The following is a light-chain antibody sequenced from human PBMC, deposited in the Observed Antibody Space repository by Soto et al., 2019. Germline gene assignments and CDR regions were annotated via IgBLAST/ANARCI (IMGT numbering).Light chain of an antibody. Sequence: QSALTQPPSVSAVPGQKGTISCSGSSSNIGNNYVSWYQQLPGTAPKLLIFENNKRPSGIPDRFSASKSGTSATLAITGLQTGDAADYYCGTWDNSLSLPYVFGTGTKVTVL. V-gene: IGLV1-51*02. CDR1: SSNIGNNY. CDR2: ENN. J-gene: IGLJ1*01. CDR3: GTWDNSLSLPYV.